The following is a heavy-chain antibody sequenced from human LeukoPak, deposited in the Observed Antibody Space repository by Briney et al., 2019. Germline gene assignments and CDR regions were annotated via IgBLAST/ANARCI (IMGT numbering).Heavy chain of an antibody. V-gene: IGHV5-51*01. J-gene: IGHJ4*02. CDR2: IYLRDSDN. D-gene: IGHD2-21*02. CDR1: GYSFTSYW. Sequence: GKPLNTSCKGPGYSFTSYWIGWVRQIPGKGLEWMGVIYLRDSDNKYSPPFRGHVTISADKYIRPAYLQWSSLEASDAAKYYCTRGLATGDYCVQGTVVSVSS. CDR3: TRGLATGDY.